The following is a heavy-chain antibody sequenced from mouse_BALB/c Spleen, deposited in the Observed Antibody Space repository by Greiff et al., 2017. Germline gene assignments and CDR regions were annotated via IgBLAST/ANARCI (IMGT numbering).Heavy chain of an antibody. J-gene: IGHJ4*01. CDR1: GYSITSDYA. D-gene: IGHD2-2*01. Sequence: VQLKESGPGLVKPSQSLSLTCTVTGYSITSDYAWNWIRQFPGNKLEWMGYISYSGSTSYNQSIKSRISITRDTSKNQFFLQLNSVTTEDTDTYYGAREKAIYYGYVGYAMDYWGQGTSVTVSS. V-gene: IGHV3-2*02. CDR3: AREKAIYYGYVGYAMDY. CDR2: ISYSGST.